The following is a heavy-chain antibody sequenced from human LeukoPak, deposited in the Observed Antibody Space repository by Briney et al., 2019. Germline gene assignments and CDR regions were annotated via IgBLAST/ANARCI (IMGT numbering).Heavy chain of an antibody. CDR1: GGSISSSSYY. D-gene: IGHD3-10*01. CDR3: ARDTSSMVRGSKGWFDP. V-gene: IGHV4-39*07. J-gene: IGHJ5*02. Sequence: SQTLSLTCTVSGGSISSSSYYWGWIRQPPGKGLEWIGSIYYSGSTYYNPSLKSRVTISVDTSKNQFSLKLSSVTAADTAVYYCARDTSSMVRGSKGWFDPWGQGTLVTVSS. CDR2: IYYSGST.